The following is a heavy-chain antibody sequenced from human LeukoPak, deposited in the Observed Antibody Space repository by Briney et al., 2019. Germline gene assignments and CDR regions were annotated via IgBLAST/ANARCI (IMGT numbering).Heavy chain of an antibody. CDR2: ISNSGTSI. CDR3: GRGHWGLDY. CDR1: GFTFSDSY. D-gene: IGHD7-27*01. V-gene: IGHV3-11*04. J-gene: IGHJ4*02. Sequence: GGSLRLSCAASGFTFSDSYMTWIRQAPGKGLEWVSYISNSGTSIFYVDSVKGRFTTSRDNAKSSLYLQMNSLSAEDTAVYYCGRGHWGLDYWGQGALVTVSS.